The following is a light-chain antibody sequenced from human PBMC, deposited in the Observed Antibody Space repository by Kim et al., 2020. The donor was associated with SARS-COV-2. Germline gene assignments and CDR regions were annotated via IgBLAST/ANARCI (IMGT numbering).Light chain of an antibody. CDR1: QTVNNW. J-gene: IGKJ1*01. V-gene: IGKV1-5*03. Sequence: ASVGDRVTITCRASQTVNNWLAWYQQQPGKAPKLLIYKASRLESGVPSRFSGSGSGTEFTLTITNLQPDDLATYYCLQYLSYSGTFGQGTKVDIK. CDR2: KAS. CDR3: LQYLSYSGT.